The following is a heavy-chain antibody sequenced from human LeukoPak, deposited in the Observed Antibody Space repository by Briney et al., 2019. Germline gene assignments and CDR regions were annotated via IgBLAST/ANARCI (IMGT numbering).Heavy chain of an antibody. D-gene: IGHD3-22*01. CDR3: ARRPYYYDSSGYPGHWFDP. CDR1: GGSFSGYH. CDR2: INHSGST. Sequence: SETLSLTCAVYGGSFSGYHWSWIRQPPGKGLEWIGEINHSGSTNYNPSLKSRVTISVDTSKNQFSLKLSSVTAADTAVYYCARRPYYYDSSGYPGHWFDPWGQGTLVTVSS. J-gene: IGHJ5*02. V-gene: IGHV4-34*01.